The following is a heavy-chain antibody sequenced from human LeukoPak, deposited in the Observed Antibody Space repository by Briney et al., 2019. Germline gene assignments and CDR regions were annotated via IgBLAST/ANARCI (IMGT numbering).Heavy chain of an antibody. V-gene: IGHV3-21*01. Sequence: GGSLRLSCAASGFTFSSYSMNWVRQAPGKGVEWVSSISSSSYIYYADSVKGRFTISRDNAKNSLYLQMNSLRAEDTAVYYCARAPIAVAGTGALFDYWGQGTLVTVSS. CDR2: ISSSSYI. CDR3: ARAPIAVAGTGALFDY. D-gene: IGHD6-19*01. J-gene: IGHJ4*02. CDR1: GFTFSSYS.